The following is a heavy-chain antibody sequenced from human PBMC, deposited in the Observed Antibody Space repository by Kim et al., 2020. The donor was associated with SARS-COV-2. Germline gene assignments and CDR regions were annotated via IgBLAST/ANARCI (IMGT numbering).Heavy chain of an antibody. CDR3: ARVASKNYGSGSYLRYFDY. CDR1: GGSFSGYY. J-gene: IGHJ4*02. D-gene: IGHD3-10*01. CDR2: INHSGST. V-gene: IGHV4-34*01. Sequence: SETLSLTCAVYGGSFSGYYWSWIRQPPGKGLEWIGEINHSGSTNYNPSLKSRVTISVDTSKNQFSLKLSSVTAADTAVYYCARVASKNYGSGSYLRYFDYWGQGTLVTVSS.